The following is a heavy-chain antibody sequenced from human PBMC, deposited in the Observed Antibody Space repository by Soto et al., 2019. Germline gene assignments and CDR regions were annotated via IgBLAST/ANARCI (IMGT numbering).Heavy chain of an antibody. CDR1: GYTFTSYA. D-gene: IGHD6-19*01. Sequence: ASVKVSCKASGYTFTSYAMHWVRQAPGQRLEWMGWINAGNGNTKYSQKFQGRVTITRDTSASTAYMELSSLRSEDTAVYYCAREYSSGWSPDYWGQGTLVTVS. J-gene: IGHJ4*02. CDR2: INAGNGNT. CDR3: AREYSSGWSPDY. V-gene: IGHV1-3*01.